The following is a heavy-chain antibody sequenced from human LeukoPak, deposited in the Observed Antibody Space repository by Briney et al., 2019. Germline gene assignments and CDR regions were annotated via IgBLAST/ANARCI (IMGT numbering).Heavy chain of an antibody. CDR2: INHSGST. D-gene: IGHD5-18*01. V-gene: IGHV4-34*01. CDR1: GGSFSGYY. CDR3: ARGGYSYLTDY. J-gene: IGHJ4*02. Sequence: SEALCLTCAVYGGSFSGYYWSWIRQPPGTGLEWIGEINHSGSTNYFPSLKSRFTISVDTSKNQFSLKLSSVTAADTAVYYCARGGYSYLTDYWGQGTLVTVSS.